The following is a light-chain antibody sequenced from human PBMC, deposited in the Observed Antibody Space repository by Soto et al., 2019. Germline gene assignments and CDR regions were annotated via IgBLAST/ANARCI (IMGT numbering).Light chain of an antibody. Sequence: EIVLTQSPATLSLSPGERATLSCRASQSVSSSLAWYQQKPGQAPRLLMYDASNRATGIPARISGSGSGTAFTLTISSLEPEGFALYYCQQRSNLPPTFGQGTKVEIK. CDR1: QSVSSS. J-gene: IGKJ1*01. CDR2: DAS. V-gene: IGKV3-11*01. CDR3: QQRSNLPPT.